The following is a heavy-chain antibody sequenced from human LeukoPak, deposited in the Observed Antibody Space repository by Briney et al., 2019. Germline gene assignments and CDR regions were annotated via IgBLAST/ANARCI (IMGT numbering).Heavy chain of an antibody. CDR3: ARGHSSGWYNYFDY. CDR1: GFTFTNYI. V-gene: IGHV3-21*04. CDR2: ISTTSSYR. D-gene: IGHD6-19*01. J-gene: IGHJ4*02. Sequence: GGSLRLSCAASGFTFTNYIMNWVRQAPGKGLEWVSSISTTSSYRYYADSVKGRFTISRDNAKNSLYLQMNSLRAEDTALYYCARGHSSGWYNYFDYWGQGTLVTVSS.